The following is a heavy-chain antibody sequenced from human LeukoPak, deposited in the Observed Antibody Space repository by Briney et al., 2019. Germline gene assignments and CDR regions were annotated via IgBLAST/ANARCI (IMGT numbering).Heavy chain of an antibody. CDR3: ARDLTY. V-gene: IGHV1-18*01. CDR1: GYTFTSYG. J-gene: IGHJ4*02. Sequence: ASVKVSCKASGYTFTSYGIIWVRQAPGQGLEWMGWISAYNGNTDYSQNLQGRVTMTTDTSTNTAYMELRSLRSDDTAVYYCARDLTYWGQGTLVTVSP. CDR2: ISAYNGNT.